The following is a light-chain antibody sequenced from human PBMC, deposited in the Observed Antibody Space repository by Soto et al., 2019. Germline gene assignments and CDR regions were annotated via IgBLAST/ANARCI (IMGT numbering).Light chain of an antibody. J-gene: IGLJ2*01. CDR1: SSDVGGYNY. V-gene: IGLV2-14*01. Sequence: QSALTQPASVSGSPGQSITISCTGTSSDVGGYNYVSWYHQHPGKAPKLMIYDVSNRPSGVSNRFSGSKSGNTASLTISGLQADDEADYYCSSYTSSSTLGVVFGGGTKLTVL. CDR2: DVS. CDR3: SSYTSSSTLGVV.